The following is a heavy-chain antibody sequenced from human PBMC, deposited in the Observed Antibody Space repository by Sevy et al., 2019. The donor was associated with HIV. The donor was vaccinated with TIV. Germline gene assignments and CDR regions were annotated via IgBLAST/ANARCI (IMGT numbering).Heavy chain of an antibody. CDR1: GFTFSSYS. V-gene: IGHV3-21*01. J-gene: IGHJ4*02. Sequence: GGSLRLSCAASGFTFSSYSMNWVRQAPGKGLEWVSSISSSSSYIYYADSVKGRFTISRDNAKNSLYLQMNSLRAEDTAVYYCARDPGGFDRKGNYESFDDYWGQGTLVTVSS. D-gene: IGHD1-7*01. CDR3: ARDPGGFDRKGNYESFDDY. CDR2: ISSSSSYI.